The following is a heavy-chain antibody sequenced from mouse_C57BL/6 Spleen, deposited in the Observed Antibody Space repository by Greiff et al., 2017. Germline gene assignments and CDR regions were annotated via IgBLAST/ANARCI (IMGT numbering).Heavy chain of an antibody. D-gene: IGHD2-1*01. Sequence: EVHLVESGGGLVQPGGSLKLSCAASGFTFSDYYMYWVRQTPEKRLEWVAYISNGGGSTYYPDTVKGRFTISRDNAKNTLYLQMSRLKSEDTAMYYCARQGDGNYFYYFDYWGQGTTLTVSS. CDR1: GFTFSDYY. CDR3: ARQGDGNYFYYFDY. V-gene: IGHV5-12*01. CDR2: ISNGGGST. J-gene: IGHJ2*01.